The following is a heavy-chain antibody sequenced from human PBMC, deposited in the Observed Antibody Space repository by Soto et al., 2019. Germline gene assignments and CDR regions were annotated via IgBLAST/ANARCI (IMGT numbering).Heavy chain of an antibody. D-gene: IGHD6-13*01. CDR2: ISSSSSTI. CDR3: ARGYSSSWYALGYFDY. V-gene: IGHV3-48*02. CDR1: GFTFSSYS. J-gene: IGHJ4*02. Sequence: EVQLVESGGGLVQPGGSLRLSCAASGFTFSSYSMNWVRQAPGKGLEWVSYISSSSSTIYYADSVKGRFTISRDNAKNSLYLQMNSLRDEDTAVYYCARGYSSSWYALGYFDYWGQGTLVTVSS.